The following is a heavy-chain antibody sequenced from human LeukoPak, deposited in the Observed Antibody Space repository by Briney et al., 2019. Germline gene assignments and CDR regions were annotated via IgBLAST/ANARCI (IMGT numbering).Heavy chain of an antibody. Sequence: GGSLRLSCAAAGFSFSGYTMNWVHQAPGKGLEWVSSITSFSTYIYYAASVEGRFTISRDNAKNSLYLQMNSLRAEDTAVYYCARDKPDSSWYGPKDYWGRGTLVTVSS. V-gene: IGHV3-21*01. J-gene: IGHJ4*02. CDR2: ITSFSTYI. D-gene: IGHD6-13*01. CDR3: ARDKPDSSWYGPKDY. CDR1: GFSFSGYT.